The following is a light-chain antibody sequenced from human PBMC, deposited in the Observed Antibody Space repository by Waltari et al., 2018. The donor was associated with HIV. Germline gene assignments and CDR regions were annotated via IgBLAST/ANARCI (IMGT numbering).Light chain of an antibody. J-gene: IGLJ3*02. Sequence: QSVLTQPPSASGTPGPRVTIPCSGTSSNIGSHTVDWYQQLPGAPPKLLIYSTNRRPSGVPDRVSGSKSGTSASLAISGLQSEDEADYFCATWDDSLNGHVFGGGTKLTV. CDR2: STN. CDR1: SSNIGSHT. CDR3: ATWDDSLNGHV. V-gene: IGLV1-44*01.